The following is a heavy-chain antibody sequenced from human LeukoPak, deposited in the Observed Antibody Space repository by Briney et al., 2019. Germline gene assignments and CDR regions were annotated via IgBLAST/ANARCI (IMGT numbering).Heavy chain of an antibody. D-gene: IGHD2-2*01. Sequence: SETLSLTCTVSGGSISSYYWSWIRQPAGKGLEWIGRIYTSGSTNYNPSLKSRVTISVATSKNQFSLKLSSVTAAGTAVYHCARGRTGYQLLPTKKNYDYYYMDVWGKGTTVTVSS. CDR3: ARGRTGYQLLPTKKNYDYYYMDV. CDR1: GGSISSYY. CDR2: IYTSGST. V-gene: IGHV4-4*07. J-gene: IGHJ6*03.